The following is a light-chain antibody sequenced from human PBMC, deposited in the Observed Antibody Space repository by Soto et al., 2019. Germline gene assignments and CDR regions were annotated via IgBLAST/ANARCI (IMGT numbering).Light chain of an antibody. V-gene: IGKV3-15*01. CDR1: QGVSSN. Sequence: EIVMTQSPATLSVSPGERATLSCRASQGVSSNLAWYQQKPGQAPRLLIYGASTRATGIPARFSGSGSGTEFTITISSLQSQDFAVYSCQQYNNWPPITFGQGTRVEIK. CDR2: GAS. J-gene: IGKJ5*01. CDR3: QQYNNWPPIT.